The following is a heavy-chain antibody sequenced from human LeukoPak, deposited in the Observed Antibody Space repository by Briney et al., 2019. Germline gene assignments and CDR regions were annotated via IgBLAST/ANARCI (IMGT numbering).Heavy chain of an antibody. Sequence: PGGSLRLSCVASGFTFSDYYMSWIRQAPGKGLEWVSYISSSSSYTNYADSVKGRFTISRDNAKNSLYLQMNSLRAEDTAVYYCARGRTGTPFDYWGQGTLVTVSS. CDR1: GFTFSDYY. J-gene: IGHJ4*02. V-gene: IGHV3-11*06. CDR3: ARGRTGTPFDY. D-gene: IGHD1-1*01. CDR2: ISSSSSYT.